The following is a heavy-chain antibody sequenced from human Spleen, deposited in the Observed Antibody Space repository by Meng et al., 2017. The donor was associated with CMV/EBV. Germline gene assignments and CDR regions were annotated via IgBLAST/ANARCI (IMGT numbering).Heavy chain of an antibody. CDR3: AKDLGWAPDY. D-gene: IGHD1-26*01. CDR2: IKQDGSEK. J-gene: IGHJ4*02. V-gene: IGHV3-7*01. CDR1: GFTVSSNY. Sequence: GGSLRLSCAASGFTVSSNYMSWVRQAPGKGLEWVANIKQDGSEKYYVDSVKGRFTISRDNARNSVYLQMKSLRAEDTAIYYCAKDLGWAPDYWGQGTLVTVSS.